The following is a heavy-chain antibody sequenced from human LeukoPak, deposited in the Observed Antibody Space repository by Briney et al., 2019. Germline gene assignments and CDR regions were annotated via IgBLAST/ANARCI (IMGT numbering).Heavy chain of an antibody. D-gene: IGHD6-19*01. V-gene: IGHV3-48*02. Sequence: GGSLRLSCAASGFTFDSYSMNWVRQAPGKGLEWVSYISSSSSTMYYADSVKGRFTISRDNAKNSLYLQMNSLRDEDTAVYYCARKVPSSGWPTGIDYWGQGTLVTVSS. CDR3: ARKVPSSGWPTGIDY. CDR1: GFTFDSYS. CDR2: ISSSSSTM. J-gene: IGHJ4*02.